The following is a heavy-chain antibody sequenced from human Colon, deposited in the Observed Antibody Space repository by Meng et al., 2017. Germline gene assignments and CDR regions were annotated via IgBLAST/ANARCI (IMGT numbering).Heavy chain of an antibody. Sequence: VHVYACRPVMVEPTGNLYRNHTVSGASLGRHLWCCWVRQPPGKGLEWIGKVYQRGDTNYNSSLRTRVVLSVDKSKNQFYQSMCPVTPADTAVYYCVRDQGRDLINHWGQGTLVTVSS. J-gene: IGHJ4*02. CDR2: VYQRGDT. D-gene: IGHD3-10*01. CDR3: VRDQGRDLINH. CDR1: GASLGRHLW. V-gene: IGHV4-4*02.